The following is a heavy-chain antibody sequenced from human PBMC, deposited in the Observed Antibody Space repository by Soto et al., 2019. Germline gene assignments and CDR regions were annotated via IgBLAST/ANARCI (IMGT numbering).Heavy chain of an antibody. CDR3: AKVNDYVWGSYRSYFDY. CDR1: GFTFSSYA. V-gene: IGHV3-23*01. Sequence: EVQLLESGGGLVQPGGSLRLSCAASGFTFSSYAMSWVRQAPGKGLEWVSAISGSGGSTYYADSVKGRFTISRDNSKNTLYLQMNSLRAEDTAVYYCAKVNDYVWGSYRSYFDYWGQGTLVTVSS. J-gene: IGHJ4*02. D-gene: IGHD3-16*02. CDR2: ISGSGGST.